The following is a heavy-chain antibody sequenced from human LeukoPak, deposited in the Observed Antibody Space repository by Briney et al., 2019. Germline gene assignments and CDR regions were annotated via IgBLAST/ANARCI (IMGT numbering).Heavy chain of an antibody. D-gene: IGHD1-7*01. CDR2: FYSGGSA. CDR1: GGSISSSNYY. CDR3: ARKQGGTMYDV. Sequence: TPSETLSLTCIVPGGSISSSNYYWAWIRQPPGKGLEWIGTFYSGGSAYYNPSLTSRVSISKDTSDNQFSLRLYSVTAADTAVYYCARKQGGTMYDVWGQGTQVTVSS. J-gene: IGHJ4*02. V-gene: IGHV4-39*07.